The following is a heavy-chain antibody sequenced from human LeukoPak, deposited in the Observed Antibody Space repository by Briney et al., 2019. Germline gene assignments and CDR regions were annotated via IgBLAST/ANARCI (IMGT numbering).Heavy chain of an antibody. CDR2: INPNSGGT. Sequence: ASVKVSCKASGYTFTGYYMHWVRQAPGQGLKWMGWINPNSGGTNYAQKFQGRVTMTRDTSISTAYMELSRLRSDDTAVYYCARAKYSGYDLSVVYWGQGTLVTVSS. CDR1: GYTFTGYY. V-gene: IGHV1-2*02. J-gene: IGHJ4*02. CDR3: ARAKYSGYDLSVVY. D-gene: IGHD5-12*01.